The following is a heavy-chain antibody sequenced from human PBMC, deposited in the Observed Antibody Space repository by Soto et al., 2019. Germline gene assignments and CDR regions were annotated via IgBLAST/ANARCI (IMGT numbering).Heavy chain of an antibody. V-gene: IGHV4-31*03. D-gene: IGHD3-10*01. J-gene: IGHJ5*02. CDR1: GGSISSGGYY. CDR2: IYYSGST. Sequence: QVQLQESGPGLVKPSQTLSLTCTVSGGSISSGGYYWSWIRQHPGKGLEWIGYIYYSGSTYYNPSLKSRVTISVDTSKNQFSLKLSSVTAAETAVYDCARDLVTMGQNWFDPWGQGTLVTVSS. CDR3: ARDLVTMGQNWFDP.